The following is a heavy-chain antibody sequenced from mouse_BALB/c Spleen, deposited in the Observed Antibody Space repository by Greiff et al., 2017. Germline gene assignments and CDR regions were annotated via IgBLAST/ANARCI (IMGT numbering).Heavy chain of an antibody. J-gene: IGHJ4*01. D-gene: IGHD3-1*01. Sequence: VQLQQSGAELVKPGASVKLSCTASGFNIKDTYMHWVKQRPEQGLEWIGRIDPANGNTKYDPKFQGKATITADTSSNTAYLQLSSLTSEDTAVYYCAPSILGGAMDYWGQGTSVTVSS. CDR2: IDPANGNT. CDR1: GFNIKDTY. V-gene: IGHV14-3*02. CDR3: APSILGGAMDY.